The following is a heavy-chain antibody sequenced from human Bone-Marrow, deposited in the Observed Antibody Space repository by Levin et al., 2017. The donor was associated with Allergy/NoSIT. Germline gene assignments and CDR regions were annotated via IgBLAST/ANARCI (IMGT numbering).Heavy chain of an antibody. J-gene: IGHJ4*02. CDR1: GFTFDDHS. D-gene: IGHD3-10*01. CDR2: INWNSVTM. V-gene: IGHV3-9*01. Sequence: GGSLRLSCTASGFTFDDHSMHWVRQAPGKGLEWVSGINWNSVTMIYADSVRGRFTISRDNAKNSVYLQMNSLRPEDTAFYYCVKRKEARGHQAEPYFDYWGQGTLVTVSS. CDR3: VKRKEARGHQAEPYFDY.